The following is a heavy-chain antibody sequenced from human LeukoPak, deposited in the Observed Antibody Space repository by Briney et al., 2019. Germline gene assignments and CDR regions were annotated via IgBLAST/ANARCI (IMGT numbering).Heavy chain of an antibody. Sequence: ASVKVSCKASGYRFTSYGISWVRQAAGQGLEWMGWISAYNGNTNYAQKLQGRVTMTTDTSTSTAYMELRSLRSDDTAVYYCARGGDGDILTGLVFDYWGQGTLVTLSS. CDR2: ISAYNGNT. D-gene: IGHD3-9*01. CDR3: ARGGDGDILTGLVFDY. J-gene: IGHJ4*02. V-gene: IGHV1-18*01. CDR1: GYRFTSYG.